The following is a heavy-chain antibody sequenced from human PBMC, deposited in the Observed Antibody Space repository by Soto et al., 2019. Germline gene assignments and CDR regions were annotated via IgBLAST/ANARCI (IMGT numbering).Heavy chain of an antibody. V-gene: IGHV1-18*01. J-gene: IGHJ6*02. CDR1: GYTFTSYG. Sequence: ASVKVSCKASGYTFTSYGISWVRQAPGQGLEWMGWISAYNGNTNYAQKLQGRVTMTTDTSTSTAYMELRSLRSDDTAVYYCARAKYQLLAYGMDGWGQGTTVTVSS. D-gene: IGHD2-2*01. CDR3: ARAKYQLLAYGMDG. CDR2: ISAYNGNT.